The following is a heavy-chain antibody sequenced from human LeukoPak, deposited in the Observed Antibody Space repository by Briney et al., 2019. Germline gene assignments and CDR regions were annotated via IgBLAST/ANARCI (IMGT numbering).Heavy chain of an antibody. CDR1: GGSISSVSHY. V-gene: IGHV4-61*02. J-gene: IGHJ4*02. CDR2: IHKSGST. CDR3: ARDYGDYGVDY. Sequence: SETLSLTCTVSGGSISSVSHYWSWIRQPAGKGLEWIGRIHKSGSTNYNPSPKSRVTISVDTSKNQFSLRLSPVTAADTAAYYCARDYGDYGVDYWGQGTLVTVSS. D-gene: IGHD4-17*01.